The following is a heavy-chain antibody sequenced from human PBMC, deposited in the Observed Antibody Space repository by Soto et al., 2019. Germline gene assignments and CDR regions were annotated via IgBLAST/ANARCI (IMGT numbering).Heavy chain of an antibody. CDR1: GGTFSSYA. CDR3: ARDLGANSNYGTYYYYYYGMDV. J-gene: IGHJ6*02. V-gene: IGHV1-69*12. CDR2: IIPIFGAA. D-gene: IGHD4-4*01. Sequence: QVQLVQSGAEVKKPGSSVKVSCKASGGTFSSYAISWVRQAPGQGLEWMGGIIPIFGAANYAQKFQGRVTITGDESTSTAYMELSSLRSEDTAVYYCARDLGANSNYGTYYYYYYGMDVWGQGTTVTVSS.